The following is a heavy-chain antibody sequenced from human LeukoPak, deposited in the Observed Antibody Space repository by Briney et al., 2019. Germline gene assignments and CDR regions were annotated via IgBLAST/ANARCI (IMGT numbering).Heavy chain of an antibody. CDR3: ARDELGVSGSGVYYYYGMDV. CDR1: GFIVSSYS. CDR2: MLMGSTDI. Sequence: PGGSLRLSCAASGFIVSSYSMNWVRQAPGKWLEWLSSMLMGSTDIQYADSGKGRFTISRENAKYSMHMQMNSLRAEDTAVYYCARDELGVSGSGVYYYYGMDVWGQGTTVTVSS. V-gene: IGHV3-21*01. J-gene: IGHJ6*02. D-gene: IGHD3-10*01.